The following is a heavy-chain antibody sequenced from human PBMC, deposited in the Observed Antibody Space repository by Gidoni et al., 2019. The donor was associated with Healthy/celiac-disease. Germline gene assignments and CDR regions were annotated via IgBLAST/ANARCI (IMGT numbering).Heavy chain of an antibody. CDR3: ARDTLYYDSSGYPNYFDY. Sequence: QVQLQESGPGLVKPSQTLSLTCTVSGGSISSGSSYWSWIRQPAGKGLEWIGRIYTSGSTNYNPSLKSRVTISVDTSKNQFSLKLSSVTAADTAVYYCARDTLYYDSSGYPNYFDYWGQGTLVTVSS. D-gene: IGHD3-22*01. CDR1: GGSISSGSSY. CDR2: IYTSGST. V-gene: IGHV4-61*02. J-gene: IGHJ4*02.